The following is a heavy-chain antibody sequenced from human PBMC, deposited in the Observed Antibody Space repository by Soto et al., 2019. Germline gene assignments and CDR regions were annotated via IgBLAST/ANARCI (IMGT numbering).Heavy chain of an antibody. V-gene: IGHV3-15*01. D-gene: IGHD3-10*01. J-gene: IGHJ4*02. CDR1: GFTFSNAW. CDR3: AKGPLDYYGSGSPYYFDY. CDR2: IKSKTDGGTT. Sequence: GGSLRLSCAASGFTFSNAWMRWVRQAPGKGLEWVGRIKSKTDGGTTDYAAPVKGRFTISRDDSKNTLYLQMNSLKTEDTAVHYCAKGPLDYYGSGSPYYFDYWGQGTLVTVSS.